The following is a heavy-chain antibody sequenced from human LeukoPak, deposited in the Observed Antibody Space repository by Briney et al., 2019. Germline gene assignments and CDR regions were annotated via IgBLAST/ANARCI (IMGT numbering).Heavy chain of an antibody. CDR1: GGSIKSNNW. CDR3: ARHRGDYYDSLFSDY. V-gene: IGHV4-4*02. Sequence: SETLSLTCAVSGGSIKSNNWWSWVRQPPGKGLEWIGEIYHSGSTNYNPSLESRVTVSVDKSKNQFSLDLSSVTAADTAVYYCARHRGDYYDSLFSDYWGQGTLVTVSS. J-gene: IGHJ4*02. CDR2: IYHSGST. D-gene: IGHD3-22*01.